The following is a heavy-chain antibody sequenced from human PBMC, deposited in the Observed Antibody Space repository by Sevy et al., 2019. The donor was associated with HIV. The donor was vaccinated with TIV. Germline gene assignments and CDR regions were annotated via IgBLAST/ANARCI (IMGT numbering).Heavy chain of an antibody. CDR2: IWNDGSNK. D-gene: IGHD3-22*01. CDR3: ARGGDFNDRSAKRDFDY. J-gene: IGHJ4*02. V-gene: IGHV3-33*01. Sequence: GGSLRLSCAASGFTFSNYGMHWVHQAPGKGLEWVAVIWNDGSNKYYADSVKGRFTISRDNSKNTLYLQMNSLRVEDTAVYFCARGGDFNDRSAKRDFDYWGQGTLATVSS. CDR1: GFTFSNYG.